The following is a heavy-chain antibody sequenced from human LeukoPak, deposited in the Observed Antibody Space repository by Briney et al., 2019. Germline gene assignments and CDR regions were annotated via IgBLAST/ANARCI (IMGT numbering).Heavy chain of an antibody. D-gene: IGHD5/OR15-5a*01. CDR1: GDSVSSNSAA. J-gene: IGHJ4*02. Sequence: SQTLSLTCAISGDSVSSNSAAWNWIRQSPSRGLEWLGRTYYRSKWYNDYAVSAKSRITINPDTSKNQFSLRLTSVTAADTAVYFCATLVSTRYYFDYWGQGTLVTVSS. V-gene: IGHV6-1*01. CDR3: ATLVSTRYYFDY. CDR2: TYYRSKWYN.